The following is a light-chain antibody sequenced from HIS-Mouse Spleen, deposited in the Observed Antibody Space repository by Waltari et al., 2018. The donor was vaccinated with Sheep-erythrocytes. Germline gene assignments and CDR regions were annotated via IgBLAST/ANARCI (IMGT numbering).Light chain of an antibody. Sequence: QSALTQPPSASGSPGQSVTISCTGTSSDGGGYNYVSWYQQHPGKAPKLMIYEVSKRPSGVPDRFSGSKSGTSASLAISGLRSEDEADYYCAAWDDSLSVVFGGGTKLTVL. CDR3: AAWDDSLSVV. CDR1: SSDGGGYNY. V-gene: IGLV2-8*01. J-gene: IGLJ2*01. CDR2: EVS.